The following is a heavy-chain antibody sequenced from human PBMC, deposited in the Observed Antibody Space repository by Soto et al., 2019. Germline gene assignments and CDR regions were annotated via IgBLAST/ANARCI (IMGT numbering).Heavy chain of an antibody. V-gene: IGHV3-53*01. CDR3: ARVHFWSGYPIDY. CDR1: GFTVSSNY. Sequence: GGSLRLSCAASGFTVSSNYMSWVRQAPGKGLEWVSVIYSGGSTYYADSVKCRFTISRDNSKNTLYLQMNSLRAEDTAVYYCARVHFWSGYPIDYWGQGTLVTVSS. J-gene: IGHJ4*02. CDR2: IYSGGST. D-gene: IGHD3-3*02.